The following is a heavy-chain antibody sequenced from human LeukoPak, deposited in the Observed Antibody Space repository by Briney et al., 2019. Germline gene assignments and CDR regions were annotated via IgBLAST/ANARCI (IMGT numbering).Heavy chain of an antibody. CDR1: GFTFDDFA. D-gene: IGHD5-24*01. CDR2: INKNGSNT. CDR3: AKGDGYNGCFDS. Sequence: GGSLRLSCVALGFTFDDFAMHWVRQPPGKGLEWVSFINKNGSNTYYAESVKGRFTISRDNSKSSLFLQMNRLRPDDTALYYCAKGDGYNGCFDSWGQGTLVTVSA. V-gene: IGHV3-43*01. J-gene: IGHJ4*02.